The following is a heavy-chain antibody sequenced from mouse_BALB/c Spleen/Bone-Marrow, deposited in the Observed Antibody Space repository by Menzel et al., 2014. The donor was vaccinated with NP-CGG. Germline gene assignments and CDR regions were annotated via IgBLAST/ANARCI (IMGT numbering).Heavy chain of an antibody. V-gene: IGHV2-2*01. J-gene: IGHJ2*01. CDR1: GFSLTSYG. CDR2: IWSGGST. Sequence: VKLVESGPGLVQPSQSLSIPCTVSGFSLTSYGVHWVRQSPGKGLEWLGVIWSGGSTDYNAAFISGLSISKDNSKSQVFFKMNSLQADDTAIYYCVRNGDYYYFDYWGQGTTLTVSS. D-gene: IGHD1-1*01. CDR3: VRNGDYYYFDY.